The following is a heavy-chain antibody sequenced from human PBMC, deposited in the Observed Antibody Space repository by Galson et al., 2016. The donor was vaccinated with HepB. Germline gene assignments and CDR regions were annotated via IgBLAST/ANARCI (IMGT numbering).Heavy chain of an antibody. CDR2: ISSSSSTI. J-gene: IGHJ4*02. Sequence: SLRLSCAASGFTFSRYSMHWVRQAPGKGLEWVSYISSSSSTIYYADSVKGRFTISRDNSRNTVYVQINSLRAEDTAIYYCTMISWSTSSGFGFWGQGTRVTVSS. V-gene: IGHV3-48*01. CDR3: TMISWSTSSGFGF. D-gene: IGHD3-22*01. CDR1: GFTFSRYS.